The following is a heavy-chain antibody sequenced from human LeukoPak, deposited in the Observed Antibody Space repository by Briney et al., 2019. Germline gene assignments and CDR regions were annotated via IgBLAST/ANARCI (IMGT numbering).Heavy chain of an antibody. CDR2: IRYDGNNK. CDR3: VKDNPLDY. D-gene: IGHD1-14*01. Sequence: GGSLRLSCTASGFTFSSYSMNWVRQAPGKGLEWVAFIRYDGNNKLYADSMKGRFTISRDNSKNTLYLHINSLRAEDTAVYYCVKDNPLDYWGQGTLVIVSS. J-gene: IGHJ4*02. CDR1: GFTFSSYS. V-gene: IGHV3-30*02.